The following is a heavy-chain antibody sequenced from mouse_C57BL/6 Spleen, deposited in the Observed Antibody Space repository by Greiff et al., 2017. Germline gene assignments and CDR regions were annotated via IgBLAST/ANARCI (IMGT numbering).Heavy chain of an antibody. V-gene: IGHV1-55*01. D-gene: IGHD2-3*01. Sequence: QVQLQQPGAELVKPGASVKLSCKASGYTFTSYWITWVKQRPGQGLEWIGVIYPGSGSTNYNEKFKSKATLTVDTSSSTPYMQLSSLTSEDSAVYDCARGDGYYFDYWGQGTTLTVSS. CDR1: GYTFTSYW. CDR3: ARGDGYYFDY. CDR2: IYPGSGST. J-gene: IGHJ2*01.